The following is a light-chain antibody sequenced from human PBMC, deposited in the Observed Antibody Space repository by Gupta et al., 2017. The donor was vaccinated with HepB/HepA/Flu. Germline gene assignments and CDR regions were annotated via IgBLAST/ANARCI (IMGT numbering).Light chain of an antibody. CDR2: LGS. CDR1: QGLLPSNGKNS. V-gene: IGKV2-28*01. J-gene: IGKJ1*01. CDR3: MQGLKTPWT. Sequence: DTVMTLSPLSLPVTPRAPASISCRSSQGLLPSNGKNSLDWYLQKTGQSPHLLIYLGSTRASGVPDRVSGSGSGTDFTLKISRVQAKDVGVYKCMQGLKTPWTFGPATKVEIK.